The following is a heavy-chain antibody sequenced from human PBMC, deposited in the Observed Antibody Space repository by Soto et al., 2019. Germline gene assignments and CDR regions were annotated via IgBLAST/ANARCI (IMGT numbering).Heavy chain of an antibody. D-gene: IGHD3-16*01. CDR3: ARGGYYDYDWGKLNYYGLDV. CDR1: GYTFIRYG. J-gene: IGHJ6*02. CDR2: ISSYNDYT. V-gene: IGHV1-18*01. Sequence: QVQLVQSAAEVRKPGASVKVSCRASGYTFIRYGITWVRQAPGQGLEWMGWISSYNDYTEYAQRFQGRVTMTADTSTRTLPMELRNLRSDDTAVYYCARGGYYDYDWGKLNYYGLDVWGQGTAVTVSS.